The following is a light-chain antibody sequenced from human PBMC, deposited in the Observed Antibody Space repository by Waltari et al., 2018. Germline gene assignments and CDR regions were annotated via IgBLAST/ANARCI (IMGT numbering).Light chain of an antibody. V-gene: IGKV3-20*01. CDR3: QQYGYSGRLT. J-gene: IGKJ4*01. CDR1: QNFDSSY. Sequence: EIVLTQSPGTLSVSPGERVTRSCRASQNFDSSYLAWYRQKPGQAPRLLIYAASNRATGIPDRFSGSGSGTDFTLTISRLEPEDFAMYYCQQYGYSGRLTFGGGTKVEI. CDR2: AAS.